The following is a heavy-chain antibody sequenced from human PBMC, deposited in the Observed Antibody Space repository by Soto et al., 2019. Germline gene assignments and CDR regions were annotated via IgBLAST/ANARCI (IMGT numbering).Heavy chain of an antibody. Sequence: PSETLSLTCAVYGGSFSGYYWSWIRQPPGKGLEWIGEINHSGSTNYNPSLKSRVTISVDTSKNQFSLKLSSVTAADTAVYYCARVVVVVAATPAATDYWGQGTQVTVSS. CDR1: GGSFSGYY. D-gene: IGHD2-15*01. V-gene: IGHV4-34*01. J-gene: IGHJ4*02. CDR3: ARVVVVVAATPAATDY. CDR2: INHSGST.